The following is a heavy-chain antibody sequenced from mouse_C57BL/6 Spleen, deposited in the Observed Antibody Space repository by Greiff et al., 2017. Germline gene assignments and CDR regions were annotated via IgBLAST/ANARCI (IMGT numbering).Heavy chain of an antibody. D-gene: IGHD2-4*01. J-gene: IGHJ4*01. V-gene: IGHV14-3*01. Sequence: EVQLQQSVAELVRPGASVKLSCTASGFTFTNTYMPWVKQRPEQGLEWIGRIDPANGNTKYAPKFQGKATITADTSSNTAYLQLSSLTSEDAAIYYCAHYDVDYYAMGYWGQGTSVTVSS. CDR3: AHYDVDYYAMGY. CDR1: GFTFTNTY. CDR2: IDPANGNT.